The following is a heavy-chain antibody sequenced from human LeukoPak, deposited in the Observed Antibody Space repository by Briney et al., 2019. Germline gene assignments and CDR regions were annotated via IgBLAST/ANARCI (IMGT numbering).Heavy chain of an antibody. D-gene: IGHD3-10*01. Sequence: SVKVSCKASGGTFSRYSISWVRQAPGQGLEWMGGITPIFGTPNYAQKFQGRVKITADASTSTAYMELSRLTSEDTAVYYCAKGPRYGQNRPYGYWGQGTLVTVSS. V-gene: IGHV1-69*13. CDR1: GGTFSRYS. J-gene: IGHJ4*02. CDR2: ITPIFGTP. CDR3: AKGPRYGQNRPYGY.